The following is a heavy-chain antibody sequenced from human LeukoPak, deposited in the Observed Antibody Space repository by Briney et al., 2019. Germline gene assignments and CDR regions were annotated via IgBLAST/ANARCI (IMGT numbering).Heavy chain of an antibody. CDR1: GFTFSNYS. CDR3: ARDFLGFDAFDI. D-gene: IGHD2/OR15-2a*01. V-gene: IGHV3-21*01. CDR2: ISSSSSYI. J-gene: IGHJ3*02. Sequence: PGGSLRLSCAASGFTFSNYSMNWVRQAPGKGLEWVSSISSSSSYIYYADSVKGRFTISRDNAKNSLYLQMNSLRAEDTAVYYCARDFLGFDAFDIWGQGTMVTVSS.